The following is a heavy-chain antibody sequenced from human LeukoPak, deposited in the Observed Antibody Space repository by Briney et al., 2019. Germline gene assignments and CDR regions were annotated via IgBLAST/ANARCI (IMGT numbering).Heavy chain of an antibody. J-gene: IGHJ4*02. CDR2: IRGSSSAM. CDR3: ARDRDWPFDY. CDR1: GFSFSEYS. Sequence: GWSLRLSCAASGFSFSEYSMNWVRQAPGKGLEWVSNIRGSSSAMNYADSVKGRFTISRDNAKNSLYLEMSSLRAEDTAVYYCARDRDWPFDYWGQGTLVTVSS. V-gene: IGHV3-48*04. D-gene: IGHD3-9*01.